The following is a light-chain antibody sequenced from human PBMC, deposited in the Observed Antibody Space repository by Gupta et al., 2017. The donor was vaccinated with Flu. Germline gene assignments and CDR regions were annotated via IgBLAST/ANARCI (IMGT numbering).Light chain of an antibody. J-gene: IGKJ1*01. CDR3: MQGAHWPWA. CDR2: LVS. CDR1: QSLVYSDGSTV. Sequence: DVVMTLFPLSLPVTLGQPTSISCRSSQSLVYSDGSTVLHWLQQRPGQSPRRLIYLVSHRDSGVPDRFSGSASGTESTLISSMVEAEDGGIFLCMQGAHWPWAFGQGTKVEIK. V-gene: IGKV2-30*01.